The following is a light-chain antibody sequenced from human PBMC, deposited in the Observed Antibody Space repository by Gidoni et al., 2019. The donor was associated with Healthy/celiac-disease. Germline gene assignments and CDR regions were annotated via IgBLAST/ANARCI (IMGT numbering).Light chain of an antibody. V-gene: IGLV2-14*01. CDR2: EVS. Sequence: QSALTQSASVSGSPGQSITISCTGTSSDVGGYNYVSWYQQHPGKAPKLMIYEVSNRPSGVSNRFSGSKSGNTASLTISGLQAEDEADYYCSSYTSSSTLVFGGETKLTVL. CDR3: SSYTSSSTLV. CDR1: SSDVGGYNY. J-gene: IGLJ2*01.